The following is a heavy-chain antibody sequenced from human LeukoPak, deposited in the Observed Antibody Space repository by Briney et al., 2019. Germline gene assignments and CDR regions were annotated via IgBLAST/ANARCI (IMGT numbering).Heavy chain of an antibody. Sequence: GGSLRLSCAASGFTVSSNYMSWVRQAPGKGLEWVSLIYSGGSTYFADSVKGRFTLSRDNSKNTLYLQMSSLRAEDTAVYYCAKDRAFDIWGQGTMVTVSS. CDR2: IYSGGST. CDR3: AKDRAFDI. CDR1: GFTVSSNY. V-gene: IGHV3-53*01. J-gene: IGHJ3*02.